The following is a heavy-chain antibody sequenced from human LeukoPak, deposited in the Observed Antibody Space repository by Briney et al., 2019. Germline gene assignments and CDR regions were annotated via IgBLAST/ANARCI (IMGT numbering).Heavy chain of an antibody. J-gene: IGHJ4*02. D-gene: IGHD2-2*01. V-gene: IGHV1-2*02. CDR3: ARGPAAKKYYFDY. CDR2: INPNSGGT. Sequence: GASVKVSCKASGYTFTGYYMHWVRQAPGQGLEWMGWINPNSGGTNYAQKFQGRATMTRDTSISTAYMELSRLRSDDTAVYYCARGPAAKKYYFDYWGQGTLVTVSS. CDR1: GYTFTGYY.